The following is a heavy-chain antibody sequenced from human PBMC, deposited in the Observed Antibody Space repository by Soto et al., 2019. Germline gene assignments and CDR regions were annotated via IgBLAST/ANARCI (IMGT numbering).Heavy chain of an antibody. CDR2: INTGNGIT. Sequence: ASVKVSCKASGYTFSSYGMHWLRQAPGQRLEWMGWINTGNGITKYSQNFQGRVSITRDTPATTVYMELSSLRSEDTAVYYCARGRILYNLMDVWGQGTMVTVSS. CDR3: ARGRILYNLMDV. D-gene: IGHD2-8*01. CDR1: GYTFSSYG. J-gene: IGHJ6*02. V-gene: IGHV1-3*04.